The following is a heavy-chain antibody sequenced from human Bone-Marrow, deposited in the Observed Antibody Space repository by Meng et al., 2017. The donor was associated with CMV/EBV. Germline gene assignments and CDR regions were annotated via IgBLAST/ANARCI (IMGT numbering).Heavy chain of an antibody. CDR2: INHSGST. CDR1: GGSFSGYY. V-gene: IGHV4-34*01. J-gene: IGHJ4*02. D-gene: IGHD1-26*01. Sequence: QVQLQQWGAGLLKPSETLSLTCAVYGGSFSGYYWCWIRQPPGKGLEWIGEINHSGSTNYNPSPKSRVTISVDTSKNQFSLKLSSVTAADTAVYYCARGPRIWELRGHFDYWGQGTLVTVSS. CDR3: ARGPRIWELRGHFDY.